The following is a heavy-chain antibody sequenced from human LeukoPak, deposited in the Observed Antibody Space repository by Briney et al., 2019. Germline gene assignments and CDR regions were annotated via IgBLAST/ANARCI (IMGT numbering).Heavy chain of an antibody. D-gene: IGHD5-24*01. V-gene: IGHV1-2*02. CDR2: INPNSGGT. Sequence: ASVKVSCKASGYTFTGYCMHWVRQAPGQGLEWMGWINPNSGGTNYAQKFQGRVTMTRNTSIGTAYMELSRLRSDDTAMYYCARAEGWLPPYNFDYWGQGTLVTVSS. CDR3: ARAEGWLPPYNFDY. J-gene: IGHJ4*02. CDR1: GYTFTGYC.